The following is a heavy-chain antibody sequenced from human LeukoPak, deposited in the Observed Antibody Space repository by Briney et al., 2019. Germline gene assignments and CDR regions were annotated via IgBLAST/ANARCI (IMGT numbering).Heavy chain of an antibody. CDR3: ASSITIFGVVIKAFDY. V-gene: IGHV1-69*05. D-gene: IGHD3-3*01. J-gene: IGHJ4*02. CDR2: IIPIFGTA. Sequence: GASVKVSCKASGGTFSSYAISWVRQAPGQGLEWMGGIIPIFGTANYAQKFQGRVTITTDESTSTAYMELSSLRSEDTAVYYCASSITIFGVVIKAFDYWGQGTPVTVSS. CDR1: GGTFSSYA.